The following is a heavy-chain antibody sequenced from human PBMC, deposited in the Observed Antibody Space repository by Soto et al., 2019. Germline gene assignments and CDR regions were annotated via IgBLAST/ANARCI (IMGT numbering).Heavy chain of an antibody. Sequence: GGSLRLSCAASGFTFSSYGMHWVRQAPGKGLEWVAVIWYDGSNKYYADSVKGRFTISRDNSKNTLYLQMNSLRAEDTAVYYCAKDHKIVVVPGAALDIWGQGTMVTVSS. J-gene: IGHJ3*02. V-gene: IGHV3-33*06. CDR2: IWYDGSNK. CDR3: AKDHKIVVVPGAALDI. D-gene: IGHD2-2*01. CDR1: GFTFSSYG.